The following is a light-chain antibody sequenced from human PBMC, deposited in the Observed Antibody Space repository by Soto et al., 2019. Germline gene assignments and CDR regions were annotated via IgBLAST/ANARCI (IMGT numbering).Light chain of an antibody. V-gene: IGLV2-14*03. CDR1: SSDVGGYNY. CDR3: SSYTTSNTRQIV. Sequence: QSVLTQPASVSGSPGQSITISCTGTSSDVGGYNYVSWYQHHPGKAPKLLIYDVSNRPSGVSNRFSGSNSDNTASLTISGLPPEDEADYYCSSYTTSNTRQIVFGTGTKVTVL. J-gene: IGLJ1*01. CDR2: DVS.